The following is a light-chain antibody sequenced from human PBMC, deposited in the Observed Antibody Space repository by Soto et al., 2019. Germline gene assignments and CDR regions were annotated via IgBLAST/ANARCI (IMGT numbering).Light chain of an antibody. CDR3: MQALQTLPIT. V-gene: IGKV2-28*01. Sequence: VMTQTTLSLPVTLGQPASISCRSNHILVHSDGYYYLDWYLQKPGQSPHLLIYLGSNRASGVPDRFSGSASGTDFTLKISRVEAEDVGVYYCMQALQTLPITFGQVRRPEIK. CDR2: LGS. J-gene: IGKJ5*01. CDR1: HILVHSDGYYY.